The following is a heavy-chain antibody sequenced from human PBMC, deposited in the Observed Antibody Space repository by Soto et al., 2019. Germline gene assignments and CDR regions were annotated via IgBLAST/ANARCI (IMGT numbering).Heavy chain of an antibody. CDR3: ARGRGITMVRGADYYYYMDV. D-gene: IGHD3-10*01. J-gene: IGHJ6*03. CDR1: GGSFSGYY. CDR2: INHSGNT. Sequence: SETLSLTCAVYGGSFSGYYWSWIRQPPGKGLEWIGEINHSGNTNYNPSLKSRVTISVDTSKNQFSLKLSSVTAADTAVYYCARGRGITMVRGADYYYYMDVWGKGTTVTVSS. V-gene: IGHV4-34*01.